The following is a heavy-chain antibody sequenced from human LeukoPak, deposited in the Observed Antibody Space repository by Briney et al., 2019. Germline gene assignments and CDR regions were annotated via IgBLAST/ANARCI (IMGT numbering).Heavy chain of an antibody. V-gene: IGHV1-2*02. CDR1: GYTFTVYY. J-gene: IGHJ4*02. D-gene: IGHD6-13*01. Sequence: ASVKVSCKASGYTFTVYYIHWLRQAPGQGLEWLGWINPNDGGTLYAQKFQGGVTMTRDTSISAVYMELNRLTADDTAVYYCARGVATAGAKFFDYWGQGTLVTVSS. CDR3: ARGVATAGAKFFDY. CDR2: INPNDGGT.